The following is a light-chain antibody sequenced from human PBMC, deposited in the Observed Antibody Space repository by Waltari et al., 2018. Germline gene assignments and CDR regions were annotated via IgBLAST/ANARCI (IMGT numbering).Light chain of an antibody. Sequence: QSALSQPASVSGSPGQSITLSCTGSSSVVGGYSYVSWYQEHPGQAPKLIIYDVTNRPSGVSNRFSGSKSGNTASLTISGLQAEDEADYYCSSYMDTTTLELFGGGTSLTVL. CDR2: DVT. CDR1: SSVVGGYSY. CDR3: SSYMDTTTLEL. J-gene: IGLJ2*01. V-gene: IGLV2-14*03.